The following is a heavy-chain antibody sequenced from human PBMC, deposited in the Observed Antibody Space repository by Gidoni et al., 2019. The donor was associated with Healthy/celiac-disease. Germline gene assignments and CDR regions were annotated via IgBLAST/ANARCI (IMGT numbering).Heavy chain of an antibody. V-gene: IGHV3-9*01. CDR2: ISWNSGSI. CDR1: GSPFDDYA. D-gene: IGHD2-15*01. CDR3: AKAYGGYYYYGMDV. J-gene: IGHJ6*02. Sequence: EVQLVASGGGLVQPGWSLRLSCAASGSPFDDYAMHWVRQAPGKGLEWVSGISWNSGSIGYADSVKGRFTISRDNAKNSLYLQMNSLRAEDTALYYCAKAYGGYYYYGMDVWGQGTTVTVSS.